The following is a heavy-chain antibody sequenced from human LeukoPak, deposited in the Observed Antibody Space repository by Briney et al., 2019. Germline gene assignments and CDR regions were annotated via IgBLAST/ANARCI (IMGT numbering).Heavy chain of an antibody. CDR1: GFTFSNHA. J-gene: IGHJ4*02. CDR2: ISGGGVST. V-gene: IGHV3-23*01. CDR3: ALYLRVRGDY. Sequence: GGSLRLSCAASGFTFSNHAMMWVRQAPGRGLEWVSAISGGGVSTYYTDSVKGRFTISRDNSKNTLYLQMNSLRAVDTAVYYCALYLRVRGDYWGQGTLVSVSS. D-gene: IGHD3-10*01.